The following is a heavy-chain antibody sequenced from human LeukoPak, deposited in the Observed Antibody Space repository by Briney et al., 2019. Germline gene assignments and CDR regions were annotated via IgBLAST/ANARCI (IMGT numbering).Heavy chain of an antibody. Sequence: SETLSLTCTVSGDSISTYYWSWIRQPPGKGLEWIAYIDYRGSTTYNPSLRSRVTISVDTSRNQFSLKLYSVTAADTAVYYCARSRSGYSYDHAAFEVWGQGTMVTVSS. CDR1: GDSISTYY. V-gene: IGHV4-59*01. CDR2: IDYRGST. CDR3: ARSRSGYSYDHAAFEV. D-gene: IGHD5-18*01. J-gene: IGHJ3*01.